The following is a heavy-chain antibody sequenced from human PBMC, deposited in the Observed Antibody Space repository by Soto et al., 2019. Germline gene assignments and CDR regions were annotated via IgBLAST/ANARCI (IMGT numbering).Heavy chain of an antibody. D-gene: IGHD2-2*01. CDR2: ISSSSSTI. Sequence: PGRALRLTCADFGFTFSSYRMNWVRQAPGKGLEWVSYISSSSSTIYYADSVKGRFTISRDNAKNSLYLQMNSLRDEDTAVYYCARDLIPSTTSRRFYGMDVWGQGTTVTVSS. CDR3: ARDLIPSTTSRRFYGMDV. CDR1: GFTFSSYR. J-gene: IGHJ6*02. V-gene: IGHV3-48*02.